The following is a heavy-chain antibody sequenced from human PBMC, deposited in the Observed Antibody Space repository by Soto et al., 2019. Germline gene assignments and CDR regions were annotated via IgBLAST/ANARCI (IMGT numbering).Heavy chain of an antibody. J-gene: IGHJ4*02. V-gene: IGHV3-33*01. CDR3: ARYWGSIVAATAY. Sequence: LRLSSAPCGFTLSNYAIPLSRQAPGKGLDWVGVIWCDGSNKYYADSVKGRFPISRDNSKNTLYLQMNSMRPEDKHLYSCARYWGSIVAATAYWAQGILLT. CDR1: GFTLSNYA. CDR2: IWCDGSNK. D-gene: IGHD1-26*01.